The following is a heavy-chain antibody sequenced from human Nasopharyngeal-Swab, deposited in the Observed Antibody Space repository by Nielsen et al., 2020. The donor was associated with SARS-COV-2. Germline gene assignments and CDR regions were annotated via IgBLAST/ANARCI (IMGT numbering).Heavy chain of an antibody. D-gene: IGHD2-2*01. Sequence: GSLRLSCAVYGGSFSGYYWSWIRQPPGKGLEWIGEINHSGSTNYNPSLKSRVTISVDTSKNQFSLKLSSVTAADTAVYYCARGDIVVVPAALGITFYYYYYMDVWGKGTTVTVSS. CDR1: GGSFSGYY. CDR2: INHSGST. CDR3: ARGDIVVVPAALGITFYYYYYMDV. J-gene: IGHJ6*03. V-gene: IGHV4-34*01.